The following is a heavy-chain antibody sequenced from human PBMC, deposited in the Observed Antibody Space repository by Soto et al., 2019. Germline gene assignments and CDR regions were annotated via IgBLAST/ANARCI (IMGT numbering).Heavy chain of an antibody. CDR1: GYAFTTYG. Sequence: QVHLVQSGAEVKKSGASVKVSCQGSGYAFTTYGITWVRQAPGQGLEWMGWISAHNGNTNYAQTLQGRVTVTRDTSTSTAYMELRSLRYDDTAVYYGARGRYGDYWGQGALVTVSS. J-gene: IGHJ4*02. CDR2: ISAHNGNT. V-gene: IGHV1-18*01. CDR3: ARGRYGDY. D-gene: IGHD1-1*01.